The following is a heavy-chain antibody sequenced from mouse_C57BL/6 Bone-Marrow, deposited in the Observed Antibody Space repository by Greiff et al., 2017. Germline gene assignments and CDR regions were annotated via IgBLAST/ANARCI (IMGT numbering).Heavy chain of an antibody. CDR1: GYTFTSYW. CDR2: IHPNSGST. V-gene: IGHV1-64*01. CDR3: ARGLLLRFYAMDY. D-gene: IGHD1-1*01. Sequence: QVHVKQPGAELVKPGASVKLSCKASGYTFTSYWMHWVKQRPGQGLEWIGMIHPNSGSTNYNEKFKSKATLTVDKSSSTAYMQLSSLTSEDSAVYYCARGLLLRFYAMDYWGQGTSVTVSS. J-gene: IGHJ4*01.